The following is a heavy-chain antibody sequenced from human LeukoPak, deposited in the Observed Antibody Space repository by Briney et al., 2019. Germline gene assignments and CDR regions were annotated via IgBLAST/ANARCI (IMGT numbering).Heavy chain of an antibody. Sequence: PSETLSLTCTVSGVSISSSSYYWGWIRQPPGKGLEWIGSIYYSGSTYYNPSLKSRVTISVDTSKNQFSLKLSSVTAADTAVYYCARLDEWELRLDDYWGQGTLVTVSS. CDR3: ARLDEWELRLDDY. CDR1: GVSISSSSYY. V-gene: IGHV4-39*01. D-gene: IGHD1-26*01. CDR2: IYYSGST. J-gene: IGHJ4*02.